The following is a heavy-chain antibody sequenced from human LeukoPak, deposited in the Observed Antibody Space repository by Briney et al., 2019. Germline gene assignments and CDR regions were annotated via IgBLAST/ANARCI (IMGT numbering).Heavy chain of an antibody. Sequence: GGSLRLSCAASGFTFRSHAMTWVRQAPGKGLEWVSAISISGDKTYYTGSVKGRFTISRDNSKNTVYLQMNSLRPDDTAVYYCAKEIRPNDYWGQGTLVTVSS. V-gene: IGHV3-23*01. CDR3: AKEIRPNDY. D-gene: IGHD4-17*01. CDR1: GFTFRSHA. CDR2: ISISGDKT. J-gene: IGHJ4*02.